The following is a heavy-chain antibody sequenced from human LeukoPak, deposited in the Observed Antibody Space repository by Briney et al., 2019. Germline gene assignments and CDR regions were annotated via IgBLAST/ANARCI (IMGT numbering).Heavy chain of an antibody. D-gene: IGHD3-9*01. CDR1: GFTISNYG. CDR2: IGPNGAST. V-gene: IGHV3-64D*06. J-gene: IGHJ4*02. CDR3: VKDLTGTWSFDY. Sequence: GGSLRLSCAASGFTISNYGVSWVRQAPGKGLEYVSSIGPNGASTLYADSVKGRFTISRDNSKNALYLQLTSLRLEDTALYYCVKDLTGTWSFDYWGQGTLVTVSS.